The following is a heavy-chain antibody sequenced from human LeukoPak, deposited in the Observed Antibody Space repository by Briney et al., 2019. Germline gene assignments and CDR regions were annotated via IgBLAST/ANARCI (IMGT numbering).Heavy chain of an antibody. CDR1: GFTFRSYE. CDR2: ISSSGSTI. D-gene: IGHD5-18*01. J-gene: IGHJ4*02. CDR3: AKVLSGYSYDERRSYFDY. V-gene: IGHV3-48*03. Sequence: GGSLRLSCAASGFTFRSYEMNWVRQAPGKGLEWVSYISSSGSTIYYADSVKGRFTISRDNSKNTLYLQMNSLRAEDTAVYYCAKVLSGYSYDERRSYFDYWGQGTLVTVSS.